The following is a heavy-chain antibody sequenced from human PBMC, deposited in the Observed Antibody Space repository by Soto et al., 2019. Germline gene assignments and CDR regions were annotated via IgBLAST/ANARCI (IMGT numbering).Heavy chain of an antibody. CDR2: IYYSGRT. Sequence: PSETLSLTCTVSGDSISTYYWSWIRQPPGKGLGWIGFIYYSGRTNYNPSLKSRVTISVDTSKVQISLNLSSVTAADTAVYYCARGRGPRDGYNLNYWGQGTLVTVSS. D-gene: IGHD5-12*01. CDR3: ARGRGPRDGYNLNY. CDR1: GDSISTYY. J-gene: IGHJ4*02. V-gene: IGHV4-59*01.